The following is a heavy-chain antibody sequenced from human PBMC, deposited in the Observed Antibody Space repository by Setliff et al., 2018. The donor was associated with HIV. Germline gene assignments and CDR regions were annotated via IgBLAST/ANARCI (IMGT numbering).Heavy chain of an antibody. J-gene: IGHJ2*01. CDR3: ARLHYYDRSGLTVGAFDI. CDR1: GGYITTYY. D-gene: IGHD3-22*01. V-gene: IGHV4-59*08. Sequence: SETLSLTCTVSGGYITTYYWSWIRQPPGKGLEWIGYIYYSGSTNYNPSLKSRVTISVDTSKNQFSLKLSSVTAADTAVYYCARLHYYDRSGLTVGAFDIWGRGTLVTVSS. CDR2: IYYSGST.